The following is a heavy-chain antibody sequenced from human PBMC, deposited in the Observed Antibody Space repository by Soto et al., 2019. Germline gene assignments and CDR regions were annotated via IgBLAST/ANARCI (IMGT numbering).Heavy chain of an antibody. CDR1: GGYISSNNW. CDR2: IYHSGST. Sequence: QVQLQESGPGLVKPSGTLSLTCAVSGGYISSNNWWSWVRQPPGKGLEWIGEIYHSGSTNYNPSLESRVTILVYKSKNQFSLNLSSVTAADTAVYYCARRTDYYASSGTFDYWGQGTLVTVAS. D-gene: IGHD3-22*01. J-gene: IGHJ4*02. V-gene: IGHV4-4*02. CDR3: ARRTDYYASSGTFDY.